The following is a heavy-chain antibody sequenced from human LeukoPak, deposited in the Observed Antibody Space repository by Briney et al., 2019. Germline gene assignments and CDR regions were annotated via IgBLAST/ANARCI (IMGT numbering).Heavy chain of an antibody. J-gene: IGHJ4*02. CDR1: GYSFTSYW. V-gene: IGHV5-51*01. Sequence: GESLKISCKGSGYSFTSYWIGWVRQMPGKGLEWMGIIYPGDSDTRYSPSFKGQVTISADKSISTAYLQWSSLKASDTAMYYCARRGFGDCSSTSCYFPFDYWGQGTLVTVSS. CDR2: IYPGDSDT. D-gene: IGHD2-2*01. CDR3: ARRGFGDCSSTSCYFPFDY.